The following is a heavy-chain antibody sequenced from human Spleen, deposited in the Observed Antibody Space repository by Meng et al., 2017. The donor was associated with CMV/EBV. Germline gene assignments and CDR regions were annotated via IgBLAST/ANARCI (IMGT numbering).Heavy chain of an antibody. CDR1: GGSFSGYY. D-gene: IGHD6-19*01. CDR2: INHSGST. CDR3: ARGVGVAGGDNWFDP. V-gene: IGHV4-34*01. J-gene: IGHJ5*02. Sequence: QVQLQQWGAGLLKHSETRSLTCAVYGGSFSGYYWSWIRQPPGKGLEWIGEINHSGSTNYTPSLKSRVTISVDTSKNQFSLKLSSVTAADTAVYYCARGVGVAGGDNWFDPWGQGTLVTVSS.